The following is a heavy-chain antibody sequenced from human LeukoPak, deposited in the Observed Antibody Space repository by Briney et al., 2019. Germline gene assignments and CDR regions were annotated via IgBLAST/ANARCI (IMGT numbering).Heavy chain of an antibody. CDR2: FSGSGGST. CDR3: ARVPTVTFFDY. CDR1: GFTFSSYA. D-gene: IGHD4-17*01. Sequence: GGSLRLSCAASGFTFSSYAMSWVRQAPGKGLEWVSTFSGSGGSTHYADSVKGRFTISRDNSKNTLYLQMNSLRAEDTAVYYCARVPTVTFFDYWGQGTLVTVSS. J-gene: IGHJ4*02. V-gene: IGHV3-23*01.